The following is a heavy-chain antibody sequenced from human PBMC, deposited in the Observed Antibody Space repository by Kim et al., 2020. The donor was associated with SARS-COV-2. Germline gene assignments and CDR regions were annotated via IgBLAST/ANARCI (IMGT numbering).Heavy chain of an antibody. CDR1: GFTVSSNY. Sequence: GGSLRLSCAASGFTVSSNYMSWVRQAPGKGLEWVSVIYSGGSTYYADSVKGRFTISRDNSKNTLYLQMNSLRAEDTAVYYCAAEGSSGWFNWFDPWGQGTLVTVYS. J-gene: IGHJ5*02. CDR3: AAEGSSGWFNWFDP. CDR2: IYSGGST. V-gene: IGHV3-66*01. D-gene: IGHD6-19*01.